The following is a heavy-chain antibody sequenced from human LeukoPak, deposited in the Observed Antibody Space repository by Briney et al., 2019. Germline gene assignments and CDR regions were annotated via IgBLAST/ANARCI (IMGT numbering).Heavy chain of an antibody. J-gene: IGHJ3*02. CDR3: ARAPLYQLLSSNMAFDI. V-gene: IGHV1-69*05. Sequence: SVKVSCKASGGTFSSYAISWVRQAPGQGLEWMGGIIPIFGTANYAQKFQGRVTITTDESTSTAYMELSSLRSEDTAVYYCARAPLYQLLSSNMAFDIWGQGTMVTVSS. D-gene: IGHD2-2*01. CDR2: IIPIFGTA. CDR1: GGTFSSYA.